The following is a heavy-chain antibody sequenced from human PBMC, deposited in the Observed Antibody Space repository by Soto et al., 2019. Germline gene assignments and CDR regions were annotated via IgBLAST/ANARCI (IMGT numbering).Heavy chain of an antibody. CDR3: AKGWGAY. J-gene: IGHJ4*02. CDR1: GFTFSSYT. Sequence: EVQLLESGGGLVQPGGSLRLSCAASGFTFSSYTMSWVRQGPGKGLGWVSGISSSGGSTVYADSVKGRFTISRDNFKNTLYLQMNSLRAEDTAVYYCAKGWGAYWGQGTPVTVSS. V-gene: IGHV3-23*01. D-gene: IGHD7-27*01. CDR2: ISSSGGST.